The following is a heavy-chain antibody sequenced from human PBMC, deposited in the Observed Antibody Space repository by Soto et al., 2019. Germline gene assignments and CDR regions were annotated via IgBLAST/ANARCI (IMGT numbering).Heavy chain of an antibody. CDR2: IYYSGST. Sequence: SETLSLTCTVSGGSISSGGYYWSWIRQHPGKGLEWIGYIYYSGSTYYNPSLKSRVTISVDTSKNQFSLKLSSVTAADTAVYYCARVGYFDSPDSIPYFDYWGQGTLVTASS. J-gene: IGHJ4*02. CDR1: GGSISSGGYY. V-gene: IGHV4-31*03. CDR3: ARVGYFDSPDSIPYFDY. D-gene: IGHD3-9*01.